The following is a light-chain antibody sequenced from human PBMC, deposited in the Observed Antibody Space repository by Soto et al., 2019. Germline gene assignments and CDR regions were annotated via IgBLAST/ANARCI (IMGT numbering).Light chain of an antibody. CDR3: QQLNSYPRT. CDR2: AAS. Sequence: DIHLTQSPSFLSASVGDRVTITCRASQGIGSYLAWYQQKPGKAPNLLIYAASTLQSGVPSRFSGSGSGTEFTLTISSLQPEDFATYYCQQLNSYPRTFGPGTKVVIK. V-gene: IGKV1-9*01. J-gene: IGKJ3*01. CDR1: QGIGSY.